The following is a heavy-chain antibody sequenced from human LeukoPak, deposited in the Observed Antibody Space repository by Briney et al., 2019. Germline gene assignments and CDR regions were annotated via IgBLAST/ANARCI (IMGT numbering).Heavy chain of an antibody. J-gene: IGHJ4*02. CDR3: ASYHLSSPTLIHTMARGVIWEAFDY. CDR2: ITPNSGGT. V-gene: IGHV1-2*02. D-gene: IGHD3-10*01. CDR1: GYTFTGYY. Sequence: GASVKVSCKASGYTFTGYYLHWVRQAPGQGLEWMGWITPNSGGTNYAQRFQGRVTMTRDTSISTAYMELSSLRSEDTAVYYCASYHLSSPTLIHTMARGVIWEAFDYWGQGTLVTVSS.